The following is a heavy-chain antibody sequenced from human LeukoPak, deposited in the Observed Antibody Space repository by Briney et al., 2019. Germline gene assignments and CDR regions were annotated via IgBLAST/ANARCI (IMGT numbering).Heavy chain of an antibody. Sequence: PGGSLRLSCAASGFTFSIYAMSWVRQAPGKGLEWVSGISGSSSHTLDADSVRGRFIISRDNTRNTLYLHMNSLRAEDTALYYCAKEGDYSNAAPECGFDSWGQGTLVTVSS. V-gene: IGHV3-23*01. CDR2: ISGSSSHT. CDR3: AKEGDYSNAAPECGFDS. D-gene: IGHD4-17*01. CDR1: GFTFSIYA. J-gene: IGHJ4*02.